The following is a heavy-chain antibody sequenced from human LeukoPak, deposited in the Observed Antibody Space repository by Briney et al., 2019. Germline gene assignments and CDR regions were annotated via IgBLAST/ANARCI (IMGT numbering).Heavy chain of an antibody. CDR1: GFTFSSYG. J-gene: IGHJ4*02. D-gene: IGHD3-3*01. Sequence: GGSLRLSCAASGFTFSSYGMHWVRQAPGKGLEWVAVISYDGSNKYYADSVKGRFTISRDNSKNTLYLQMNSLRAEDTAVYYCAKDLYDFWSGYDRSWGQGTLDTVSS. CDR3: AKDLYDFWSGYDRS. V-gene: IGHV3-30*18. CDR2: ISYDGSNK.